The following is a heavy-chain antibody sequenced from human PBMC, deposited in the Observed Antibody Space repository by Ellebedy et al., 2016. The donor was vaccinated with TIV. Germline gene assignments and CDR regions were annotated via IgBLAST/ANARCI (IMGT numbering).Heavy chain of an antibody. CDR2: LYSGGST. J-gene: IGHJ6*02. CDR1: GFTASSNY. V-gene: IGHV3-53*01. Sequence: GESLKISCAASGFTASSNYMSSVRQAPGKGLEWVSVLYSGGSTYYADSVKGRFTSSRDNSKNTLYLQMNSLRAEDTAVYYCVRIMKYQLLGYLGYYYGMDVWGQGTTVTVSS. CDR3: VRIMKYQLLGYLGYYYGMDV. D-gene: IGHD2-2*01.